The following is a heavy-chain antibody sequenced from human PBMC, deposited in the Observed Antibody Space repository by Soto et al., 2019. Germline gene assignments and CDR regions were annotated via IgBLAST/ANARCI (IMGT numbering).Heavy chain of an antibody. CDR1: GYSFTSYW. D-gene: IGHD3-22*01. J-gene: IGHJ4*02. CDR3: ARYNGYDSSGYYLYYFDY. V-gene: IGHV5-51*01. Sequence: GESLKISCKGSGYSFTSYWIGWVRQMPGKGLEWMGIIYPGDSDTRYSPSFQGQVNISADKSISTAYLQWSSLKASDTAMYYCARYNGYDSSGYYLYYFDYWGQGTMVAVSS. CDR2: IYPGDSDT.